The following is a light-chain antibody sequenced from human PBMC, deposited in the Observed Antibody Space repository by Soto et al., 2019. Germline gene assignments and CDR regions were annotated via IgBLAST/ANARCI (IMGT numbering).Light chain of an antibody. CDR3: QQRSSLFT. V-gene: IGKV3-11*01. CDR2: DAS. J-gene: IGKJ3*01. Sequence: EIVLTQSPATLSLSPGARATLSCRASQSVSSYLAWYQQKPGQAPRLLIYDASNRATGIPARFSGSGSGTDFTLTISSLEPEDFAVYYCQQRSSLFTFGPGTKVDIK. CDR1: QSVSSY.